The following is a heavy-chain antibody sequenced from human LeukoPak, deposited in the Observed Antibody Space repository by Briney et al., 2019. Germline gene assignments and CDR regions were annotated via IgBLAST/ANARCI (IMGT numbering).Heavy chain of an antibody. V-gene: IGHV4-4*02. Sequence: SETLSLTCAVSGGSLSSSNWWSWVRQPPGKGLEWIGEIYHSGSTNYNPPLKSRVTISVDKSKNQFSLKLSSVTAADTAVYYCARSITMVRGVIIKTWFDPWGQGTLVTVSS. D-gene: IGHD3-10*01. CDR3: ARSITMVRGVIIKTWFDP. CDR2: IYHSGST. J-gene: IGHJ5*02. CDR1: GGSLSSSNW.